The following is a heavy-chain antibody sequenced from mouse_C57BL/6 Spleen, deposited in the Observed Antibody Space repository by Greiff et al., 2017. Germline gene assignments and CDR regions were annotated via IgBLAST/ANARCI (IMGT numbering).Heavy chain of an antibody. Sequence: QVQLKQSGAELVRPGTSVKVSCKASGYAFTNYLIEWVKQRPGQGLEWIGVINPGSGGTNYNEKFKGKATLTADKSSSTAYMQLSSLTSEDSAVYFCARSDYDRGYAMDYWGQGTSVTVSS. CDR1: GYAFTNYL. J-gene: IGHJ4*01. CDR3: ARSDYDRGYAMDY. V-gene: IGHV1-54*01. D-gene: IGHD2-4*01. CDR2: INPGSGGT.